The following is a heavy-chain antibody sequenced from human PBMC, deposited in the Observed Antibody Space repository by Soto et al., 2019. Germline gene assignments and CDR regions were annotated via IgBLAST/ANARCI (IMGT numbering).Heavy chain of an antibody. V-gene: IGHV1-2*02. CDR2: INPKSGVT. CDR1: GYTFSGHY. CDR3: ARGLYSSPAYFFDS. D-gene: IGHD6-13*01. Sequence: QVQLVQSGAEVRKPGASVKVSCNVTGYTFSGHYLHWVRHAPGQGLERMGWINPKSGVTNYAQKFQDRVTMTADTSVSAASMELTSLRYDDTAVFYCARGLYSSPAYFFDSWGQGTLVTVSS. J-gene: IGHJ4*02.